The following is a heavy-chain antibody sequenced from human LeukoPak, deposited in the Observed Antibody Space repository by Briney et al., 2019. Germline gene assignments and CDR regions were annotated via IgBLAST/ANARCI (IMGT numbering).Heavy chain of an antibody. Sequence: KSGESLKISCKGSGYSFTSYWIGWVRQMPGKGLEWMGIIYPGDSDTRYSPSFQGQVTISADKSISTAYLQWSSLKASDTAMYYCARPSYDILTGCLFDAFDIWGQGTMVTVSS. V-gene: IGHV5-51*01. J-gene: IGHJ3*02. CDR2: IYPGDSDT. CDR3: ARPSYDILTGCLFDAFDI. CDR1: GYSFTSYW. D-gene: IGHD3-9*01.